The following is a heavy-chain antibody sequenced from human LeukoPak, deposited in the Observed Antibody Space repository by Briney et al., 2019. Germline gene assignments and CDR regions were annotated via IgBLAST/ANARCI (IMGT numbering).Heavy chain of an antibody. CDR1: GFTFSSYE. CDR3: ARGPGIAAAGKKYYFAY. D-gene: IGHD6-13*01. CDR2: ISSSGSSI. Sequence: HPGGSLRLSCAASGFTFSSYEMNWVRQAPEKGLEWVSYISSSGSSIYYADSVKGRFTISRDNAKNSLYLQMNSLRAEDTAVYYCARGPGIAAAGKKYYFAYWGQGTLVTVSS. J-gene: IGHJ4*02. V-gene: IGHV3-48*03.